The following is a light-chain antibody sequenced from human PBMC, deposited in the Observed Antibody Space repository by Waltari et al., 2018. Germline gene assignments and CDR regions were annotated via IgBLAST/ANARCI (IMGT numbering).Light chain of an antibody. Sequence: QSVLTQPPSVSGAPGQRVTISCTGISSNIGGYYVSWYQQLPGTTPKLLIYQDNMRSLVVSDRFSGSKSGTSASLTITGLQTEDEADYYCLSYDSSLSAHGLVGGGTRLTVL. V-gene: IGLV1-40*01. J-gene: IGLJ7*01. CDR3: LSYDSSLSAHGL. CDR1: SSNIGGYY. CDR2: QDN.